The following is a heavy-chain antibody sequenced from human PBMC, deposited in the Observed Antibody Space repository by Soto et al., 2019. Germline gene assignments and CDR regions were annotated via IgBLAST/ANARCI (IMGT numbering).Heavy chain of an antibody. Sequence: PGGSLRLSCAASGFTFSSYSMNWVRQAPGKGLEWVSSISSSSSYIYYADSVKGRFTISRDNAKNSLYLQMNSLRAEDTAVYYCASIGGYYYYYYGRDVWGQGTTVTVSS. J-gene: IGHJ6*02. CDR2: ISSSSSYI. CDR1: GFTFSSYS. D-gene: IGHD2-15*01. V-gene: IGHV3-21*01. CDR3: ASIGGYYYYYYGRDV.